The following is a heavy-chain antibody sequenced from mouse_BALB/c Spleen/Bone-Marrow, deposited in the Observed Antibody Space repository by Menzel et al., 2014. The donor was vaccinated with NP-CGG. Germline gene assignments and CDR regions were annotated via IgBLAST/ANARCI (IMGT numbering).Heavy chain of an antibody. CDR1: GFTFSGYY. CDR3: ARGSSYFDY. CDR2: ISDGGSYT. D-gene: IGHD1-1*01. J-gene: IGHJ2*01. Sequence: EVKLMESGGGLVKPGGSLKLSCAASGFTFSGYYVYWVRQTPERRLEWVATISDGGSYTYYPDSVKGRFTISRDNAKNNLYLQMSSLKSEDTAMYYCARGSSYFDYWGQGTTLTVSS. V-gene: IGHV5-4*02.